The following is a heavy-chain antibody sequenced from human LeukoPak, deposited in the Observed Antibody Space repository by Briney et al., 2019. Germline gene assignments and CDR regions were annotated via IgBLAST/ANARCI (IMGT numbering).Heavy chain of an antibody. Sequence: GGSLRLSCAASGFTFSSYSMNWVRQAPGKGLEWISYISSSSSTIYYTGSVKGRFTISRDNAKNSLYLQMNSLGDEDTALYYCAKHYDILDYWGQGTLVTVSS. J-gene: IGHJ4*02. D-gene: IGHD3-9*01. CDR1: GFTFSSYS. CDR2: ISSSSSTI. CDR3: AKHYDILDY. V-gene: IGHV3-48*02.